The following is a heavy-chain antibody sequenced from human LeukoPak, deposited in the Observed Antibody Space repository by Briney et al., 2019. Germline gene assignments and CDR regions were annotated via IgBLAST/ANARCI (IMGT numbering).Heavy chain of an antibody. CDR3: AREEGAIVVVPAAPSWFDP. CDR1: GGTFSSYA. V-gene: IGHV1-69*01. CDR2: IIPIFGTA. D-gene: IGHD2-2*01. J-gene: IGHJ5*02. Sequence: SVKVSCKAFGGTFSSYAISWVRQAPGQGLEWVGGIIPIFGTANYAQKFQGRVTITADESTSTAYMELSSLRSEDTAVYYCAREEGAIVVVPAAPSWFDPWGQGTLVTVSS.